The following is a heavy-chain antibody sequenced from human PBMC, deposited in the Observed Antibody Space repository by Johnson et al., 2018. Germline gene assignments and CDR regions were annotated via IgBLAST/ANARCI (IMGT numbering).Heavy chain of an antibody. CDR2: IWSDGSKK. CDR1: GFTFSSHG. V-gene: IGHV3-33*01. J-gene: IGHJ1*01. Sequence: QVQLVESGGGVVQPGRSLRLSCAASGFTFSSHGMHWVRQAPGKGLEWVAVIWSDGSKKYYADSVKGRFTVSRENSKNTLYLQMDSLRAEDTAIYYCARDRGDCSGGSCWGYLLHWGQGTLVTVSS. D-gene: IGHD2-15*01. CDR3: ARDRGDCSGGSCWGYLLH.